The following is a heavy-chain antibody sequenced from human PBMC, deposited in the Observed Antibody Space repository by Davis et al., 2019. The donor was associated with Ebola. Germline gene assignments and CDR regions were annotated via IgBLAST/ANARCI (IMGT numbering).Heavy chain of an antibody. J-gene: IGHJ3*02. CDR2: INHSGTT. D-gene: IGHD5-24*01. CDR1: GGSVSGHY. Sequence: PSETLSLTCAVYGGSVSGHYWSWIRQPPGKGLEWIGEINHSGTTNYSPSLKSRVTISVDKNQLSLKLTSVTAADTAVYYCARTRWEMDIWGQGTMVTVSS. V-gene: IGHV4-34*01. CDR3: ARTRWEMDI.